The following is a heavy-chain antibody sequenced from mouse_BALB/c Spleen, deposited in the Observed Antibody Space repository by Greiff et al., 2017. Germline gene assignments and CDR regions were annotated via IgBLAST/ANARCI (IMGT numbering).Heavy chain of an antibody. CDR2: ISYSGST. CDR1: GYSITSDYA. Sequence: DVQLQESGPGLVKPSQSLSLTCTVTGYSITSDYAWNWIRQFPGNKLEWMGYISYSGSTSYNPSLKSRISITRDTSKNQFFLQLNSVTTEDTATYYCARDGYYVRYAMDYWGQGTSVTVSS. J-gene: IGHJ4*01. D-gene: IGHD2-3*01. V-gene: IGHV3-2*02. CDR3: ARDGYYVRYAMDY.